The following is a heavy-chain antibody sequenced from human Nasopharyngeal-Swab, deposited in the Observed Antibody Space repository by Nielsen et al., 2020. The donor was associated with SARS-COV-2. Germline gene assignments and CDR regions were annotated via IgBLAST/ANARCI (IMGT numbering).Heavy chain of an antibody. J-gene: IGHJ4*02. V-gene: IGHV3-74*01. CDR2: INSDGSST. CDR3: ARDPMTGIVVVVAAGYFDY. D-gene: IGHD2-15*01. Sequence: GESLKISCAASGFTFSSYWMHWVRQAPGKGLVWVSRINSDGSSTSYADSVKGRFTISRDNAKNTLYLQMNSLRAEDTAVYYCARDPMTGIVVVVAAGYFDYWGQGTLVTVSS. CDR1: GFTFSSYW.